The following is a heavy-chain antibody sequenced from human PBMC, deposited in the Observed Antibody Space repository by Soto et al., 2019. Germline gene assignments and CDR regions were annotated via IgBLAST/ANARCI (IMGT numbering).Heavy chain of an antibody. Sequence: SETLSLTCTVSGGSISSGGYYWSWIRQHPGKGLEWIGYIYYSGSTYYNPSLKSRVTISVDTSKNQFSLKLSSVTAADTAVYYCARARTWDIVLVPAAMPRGWFDPWGQGTLVTVSS. CDR3: ARARTWDIVLVPAAMPRGWFDP. V-gene: IGHV4-31*03. J-gene: IGHJ5*02. CDR1: GGSISSGGYY. CDR2: IYYSGST. D-gene: IGHD2-2*01.